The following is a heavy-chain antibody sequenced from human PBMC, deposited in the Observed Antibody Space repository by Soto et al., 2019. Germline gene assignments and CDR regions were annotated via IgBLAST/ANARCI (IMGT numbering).Heavy chain of an antibody. Sequence: GESLKISCKGSGYSFTSYWIGWLRQMPGKGLEWMGLIYPGDSDTRYSPSFQCQVTISADKSISTAYLQWSSLKASDTAMYYCARAYSSSWYYLEYWGQGTMVTVSS. V-gene: IGHV5-51*01. J-gene: IGHJ4*02. CDR2: IYPGDSDT. CDR3: ARAYSSSWYYLEY. CDR1: GYSFTSYW. D-gene: IGHD6-13*01.